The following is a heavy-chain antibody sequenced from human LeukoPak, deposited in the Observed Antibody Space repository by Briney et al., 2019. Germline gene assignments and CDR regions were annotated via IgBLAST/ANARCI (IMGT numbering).Heavy chain of an antibody. V-gene: IGHV3-9*01. Sequence: GRSLRLSCAASGFTFDDYAMHWVRQAPGKGLEWVSGISWNSGSIVYADSVKGRFTISRDNAKNSLCLQMNSLRAEDTALYYCAKDLGGTVLAYWGQGTLVTVSS. CDR1: GFTFDDYA. CDR3: AKDLGGTVLAY. D-gene: IGHD2-8*02. CDR2: ISWNSGSI. J-gene: IGHJ4*02.